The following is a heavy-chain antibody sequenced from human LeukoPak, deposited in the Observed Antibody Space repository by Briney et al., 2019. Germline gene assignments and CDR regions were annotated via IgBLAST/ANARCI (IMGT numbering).Heavy chain of an antibody. D-gene: IGHD3-10*01. J-gene: IGHJ4*02. V-gene: IGHV3-30*02. CDR3: ARAKPKNMVRGLIMRRESRYYFDY. CDR1: GFTFSSYG. CDR2: IRYGGSNK. Sequence: PGGSLRLSCAASGFTFSSYGMHWVRQAPGKGLEWVAFIRYGGSNKYYADSVKGRFTISRDNSKSTLYIQMNSLRAEDTAVYYCARAKPKNMVRGLIMRRESRYYFDYWGQGTLVTVSS.